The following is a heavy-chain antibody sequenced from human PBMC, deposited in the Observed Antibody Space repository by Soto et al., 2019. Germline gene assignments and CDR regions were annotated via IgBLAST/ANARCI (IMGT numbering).Heavy chain of an antibody. D-gene: IGHD7-27*01. CDR2: INHSGST. CDR1: GGSFSGYY. J-gene: IGHJ6*02. Sequence: PSETLSLTCAVYGGSFSGYYWSWIRQPPGKGLEWIGEINHSGSTNYNPSLKSRVTISVDTSKNQFSLKLSSVTAADTAVYYCAGGTGDMDVWGQGTTVTVSS. V-gene: IGHV4-34*01. CDR3: AGGTGDMDV.